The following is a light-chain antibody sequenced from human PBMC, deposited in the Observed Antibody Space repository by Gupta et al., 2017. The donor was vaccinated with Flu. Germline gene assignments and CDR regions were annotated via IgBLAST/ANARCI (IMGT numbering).Light chain of an antibody. J-gene: IGLJ1*01. Sequence: VNSSCTGSSYKLEAGYDVHWYQQLPGTAHKVLIYANRNRPSGVPDRFSRSKSCTSAYRAITGLQAEYEADYYGQSFDSSLRGEVVRTATEVTVL. CDR1: SYKLEAGYD. CDR2: ANR. V-gene: IGLV1-40*01. CDR3: QSFDSSLRGEV.